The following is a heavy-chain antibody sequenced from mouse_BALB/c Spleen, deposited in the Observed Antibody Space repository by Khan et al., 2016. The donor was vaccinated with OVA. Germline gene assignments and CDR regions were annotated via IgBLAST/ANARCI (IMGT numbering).Heavy chain of an antibody. CDR3: ARWDDDAPNN. D-gene: IGHD2-4*01. V-gene: IGHV3-2*02. CDR1: GYSITSDYA. Sequence: EVELVESGPGLVKPSQSLSLTCTVTGYSITSDYAWNWIRQFPGNKLEWMGFISYSGSTSYNPSLKSRISITRDTSKNQFFLQLNSVTTDDTATYNCARWDDDAPNNWGQGTTLTVSS. CDR2: ISYSGST. J-gene: IGHJ2*01.